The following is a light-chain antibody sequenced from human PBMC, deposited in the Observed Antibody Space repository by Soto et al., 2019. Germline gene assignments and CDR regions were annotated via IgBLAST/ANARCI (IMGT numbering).Light chain of an antibody. Sequence: EIVMTQSPATLSVSPGERATLSCRASQSVKINLAWYQQKPGQAPRLLIYGAFTRATGIPARFSGSGSATDFTLTISNLQSEDFAVYYCQQYNNWPPITFGQGTRLEIK. J-gene: IGKJ5*01. CDR1: QSVKIN. CDR2: GAF. V-gene: IGKV3-15*01. CDR3: QQYNNWPPIT.